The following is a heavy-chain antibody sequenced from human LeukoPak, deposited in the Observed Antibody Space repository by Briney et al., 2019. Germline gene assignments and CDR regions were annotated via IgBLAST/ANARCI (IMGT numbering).Heavy chain of an antibody. Sequence: GESLKISCKGSGYSFTSYWIGWVRQMPGKGLEWMGIIFPGDSDTRYSPSFQGQVTISADKSISTAYLQWSSLKASDTAMYYCVRESDTVMVDYWGQGTLVTVSS. CDR1: GYSFTSYW. CDR3: VRESDTVMVDY. V-gene: IGHV5-51*01. D-gene: IGHD5-18*01. J-gene: IGHJ4*02. CDR2: IFPGDSDT.